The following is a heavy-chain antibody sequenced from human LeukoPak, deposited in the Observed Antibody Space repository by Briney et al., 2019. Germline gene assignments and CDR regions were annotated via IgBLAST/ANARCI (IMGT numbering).Heavy chain of an antibody. CDR2: ISSNGGST. D-gene: IGHD1-26*01. J-gene: IGHJ4*02. V-gene: IGHV3-64*01. Sequence: GGSLRLSCAASGFTFSSYAMHWVRQAPGKGLEYVSAISSNGGSTYYANSVKGRFTISRDNSKNTLYLQMNSLRAEDTAVYYCAKARSGSYLDYWGQGTLVTVSS. CDR1: GFTFSSYA. CDR3: AKARSGSYLDY.